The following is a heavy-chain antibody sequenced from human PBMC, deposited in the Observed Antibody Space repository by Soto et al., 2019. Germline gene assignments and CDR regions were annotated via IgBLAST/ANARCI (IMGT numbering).Heavy chain of an antibody. V-gene: IGHV4-31*03. CDR3: ARGGDSGHNDY. D-gene: IGHD6-19*01. CDR1: GGSISSGGYY. J-gene: IGHJ4*02. CDR2: IYYSGST. Sequence: SETLSLTCTVSGGSISSGGYYWSWIRQHPGKGLEWIGYIYYSGSTYYNPSLKSRVTISVDTSKNQFSLKLGSVTAADTAVYYCARGGDSGHNDYWGQGTLVTVSS.